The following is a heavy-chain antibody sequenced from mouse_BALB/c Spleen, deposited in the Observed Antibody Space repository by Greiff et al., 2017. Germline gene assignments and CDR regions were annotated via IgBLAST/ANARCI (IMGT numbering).Heavy chain of an antibody. D-gene: IGHD1-1*01. CDR3: AREDGSSYYFDY. Sequence: EVQLVESGGGLVKPGGSLKLSCAASGFTFSSYAMSWVRQTPEKRLEWVASISSGGSTYYPDSVKGRFTISRDNARNILYLQMSSLRSEDTAMYYCAREDGSSYYFDYWGQGTTLTVSS. V-gene: IGHV5-6-5*01. CDR2: ISSGGST. CDR1: GFTFSSYA. J-gene: IGHJ2*01.